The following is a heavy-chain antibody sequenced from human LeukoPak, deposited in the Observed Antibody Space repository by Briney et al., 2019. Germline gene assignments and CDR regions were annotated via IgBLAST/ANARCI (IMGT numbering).Heavy chain of an antibody. CDR3: SRHTSSWHAMDV. D-gene: IGHD6-13*01. V-gene: IGHV3-7*02. J-gene: IGHJ6*02. Sequence: GGSLRLSCAASGFTFSRYWMRWVRQAPGKGLEWVATIKEDGSEKYYVDSVKGRFTISRDNAKSSLYLQMNSLRAEDTAVYYCSRHTSSWHAMDVWGQGTTVTVSS. CDR1: GFTFSRYW. CDR2: IKEDGSEK.